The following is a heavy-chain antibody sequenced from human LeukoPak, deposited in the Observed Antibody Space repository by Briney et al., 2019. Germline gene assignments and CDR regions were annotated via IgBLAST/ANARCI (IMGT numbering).Heavy chain of an antibody. Sequence: AGGSLRLSCAASGFTFSSYAMSWVRQAPGKGLEWVSALCCSGGNTFHADSVKGTLTISRANSKNTLYLQMNSLRAEDTAVYYCAKDEYYDSSGYGLGAFDIWGQGTMVTVSS. D-gene: IGHD3-22*01. CDR3: AKDEYYDSSGYGLGAFDI. CDR2: LCCSGGNT. V-gene: IGHV3-23*01. CDR1: GFTFSSYA. J-gene: IGHJ3*02.